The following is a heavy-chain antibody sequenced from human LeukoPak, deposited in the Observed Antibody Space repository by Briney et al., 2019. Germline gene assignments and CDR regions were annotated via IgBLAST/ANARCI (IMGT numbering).Heavy chain of an antibody. CDR3: AREDDWNYEDY. CDR2: IWYGGSNK. D-gene: IGHD1-7*01. Sequence: PGGSLRLSCAASGFTFSSYGMHWVRQAPGKGLEGVAVIWYGGSNKYYADSVKGRFTISRDNSKNTLYLQMNSLRAEDTAIYYCAREDDWNYEDYWGQGTLVTVSS. J-gene: IGHJ4*02. V-gene: IGHV3-33*08. CDR1: GFTFSSYG.